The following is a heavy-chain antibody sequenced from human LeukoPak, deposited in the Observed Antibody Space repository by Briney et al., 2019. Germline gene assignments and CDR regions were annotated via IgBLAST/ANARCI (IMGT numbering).Heavy chain of an antibody. Sequence: ASVKVSCKASGYTFTNYYIHWVRQAPGQGLEWMGIINPSGGSTNYAQKFQGRVTMTTDTSTITVYMEVSSLRSEDTAVYYCARWRATYLDYWGQGTLVTVSS. J-gene: IGHJ4*02. CDR2: INPSGGST. D-gene: IGHD3-3*01. CDR3: ARWRATYLDY. CDR1: GYTFTNYY. V-gene: IGHV1-46*01.